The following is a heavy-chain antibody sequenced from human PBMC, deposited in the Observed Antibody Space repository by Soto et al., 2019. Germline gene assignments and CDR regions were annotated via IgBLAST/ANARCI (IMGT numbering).Heavy chain of an antibody. J-gene: IGHJ6*02. CDR1: GYTFTSYA. CDR3: ASSYSHYARIDYYYFGMDV. Sequence: QVQLVQSGAEVKKHGASVKVSCKASGYTFTSYAMHWVRQAPGQRLEWMGWINAGNGNTKYSQKFQGRVTITRDTSASTAYMELSILRSEDTAVYYCASSYSHYARIDYYYFGMDVCGQGTTVTVSS. D-gene: IGHD4-4*01. CDR2: INAGNGNT. V-gene: IGHV1-3*01.